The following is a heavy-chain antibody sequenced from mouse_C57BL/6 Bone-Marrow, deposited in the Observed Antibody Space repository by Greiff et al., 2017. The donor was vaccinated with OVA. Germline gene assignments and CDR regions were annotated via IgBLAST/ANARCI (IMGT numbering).Heavy chain of an antibody. V-gene: IGHV1-81*01. CDR2: IYPRSGNT. Sequence: VQLQQSGAELARPGASVKMSCKASGYTFTSYGISWVKQRPGQGLEWIGEIYPRSGNTKYNEKFKGKATLTADKSSSTAYMELSSLTSEDSAVYYWARGTTIVATGDFDDWGQGTTLTVSS. J-gene: IGHJ2*01. CDR1: GYTFTSYG. CDR3: ARGTTIVATGDFDD. D-gene: IGHD1-1*01.